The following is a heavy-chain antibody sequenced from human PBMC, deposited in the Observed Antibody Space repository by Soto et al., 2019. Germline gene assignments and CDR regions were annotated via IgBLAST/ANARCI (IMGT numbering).Heavy chain of an antibody. J-gene: IGHJ6*02. CDR3: ARVSWREKYGMDV. Sequence: GGSLRLSCAASGFTFSDSYMSWIRQAPGKGLEWISYITFSGNTVYYADSLKGRFTISRDNAKNSLYLQMNRLRAEDTVVYYCARVSWREKYGMDVWGQGTTVTVSS. V-gene: IGHV3-11*01. CDR1: GFTFSDSY. CDR2: ITFSGNTV.